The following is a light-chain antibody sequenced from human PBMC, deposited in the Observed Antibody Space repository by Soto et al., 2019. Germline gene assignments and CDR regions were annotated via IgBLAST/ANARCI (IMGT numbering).Light chain of an antibody. CDR2: GAS. V-gene: IGKV3-15*01. Sequence: EIVMTQSPATLSVSPGERATLSCRASQSVSSNLAWYQHKPGQAPRLLIYGASTRATGIPARFSGSGSGTEFTLTISSLQSEDFAVYYCHQYNNLRGTFGQGTKVEIK. J-gene: IGKJ1*01. CDR1: QSVSSN. CDR3: HQYNNLRGT.